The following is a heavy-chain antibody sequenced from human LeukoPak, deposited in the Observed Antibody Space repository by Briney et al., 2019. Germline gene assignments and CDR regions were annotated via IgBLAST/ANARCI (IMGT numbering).Heavy chain of an antibody. D-gene: IGHD3-10*01. V-gene: IGHV3-48*03. J-gene: IGHJ4*02. CDR3: ARDHYYGSGSFDY. CDR1: GFTFSSYE. Sequence: GGSLRLSCAASGFTFSSYEMNWVRQAPGKGLEWISCISSSNTIYYADSVKGRFTISRDNANNSLYLQMNSLRAEDTAVYYCARDHYYGSGSFDYWGQGTLVTVSP. CDR2: ISSSNTI.